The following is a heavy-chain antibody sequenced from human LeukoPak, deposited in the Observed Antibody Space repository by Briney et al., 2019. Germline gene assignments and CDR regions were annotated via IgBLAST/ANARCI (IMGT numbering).Heavy chain of an antibody. J-gene: IGHJ6*03. CDR1: GYTFTSYG. CDR3: ARDLEQLVPRVFYYYYMDV. D-gene: IGHD6-13*01. V-gene: IGHV1-18*01. Sequence: ASVKVSCKASGYTFTSYGISRVRQAPGQGLEWMGWISAYNGNTNYAQKLQGRVTMTTDTSTSTAYMELRSLRSDDTAVYYCARDLEQLVPRVFYYYYMDVWGKGTTVTVSS. CDR2: ISAYNGNT.